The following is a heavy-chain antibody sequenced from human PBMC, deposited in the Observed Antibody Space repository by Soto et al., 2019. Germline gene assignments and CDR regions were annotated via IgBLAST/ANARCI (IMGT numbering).Heavy chain of an antibody. Sequence: EVQLLESGGGMVQPGGSLRLSCAASGFTFSSYAMSWVRQAPGKGLEWVSAISGSGGSTYYADSVKGRFTISRDNSKNTLYLQMNSLRAEDTAVYYCAKASSRYCSGGSCYGWLSDYWGQGTLVTVSS. D-gene: IGHD2-15*01. CDR3: AKASSRYCSGGSCYGWLSDY. J-gene: IGHJ4*02. V-gene: IGHV3-23*01. CDR2: ISGSGGST. CDR1: GFTFSSYA.